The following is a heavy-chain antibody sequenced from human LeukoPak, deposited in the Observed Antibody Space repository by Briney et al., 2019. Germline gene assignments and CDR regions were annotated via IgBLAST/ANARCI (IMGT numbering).Heavy chain of an antibody. Sequence: GGSLRLSCAASGFTLSNYGMQWVRQAPGKGLEWVAVISYDGSNKYYADSVKGRFTISRDNAKNTLYLQINSLRADDTAVYYCARGGAMGIDYWGQGTLVTVSS. J-gene: IGHJ4*02. D-gene: IGHD1-26*01. CDR2: ISYDGSNK. V-gene: IGHV3-30*03. CDR1: GFTLSNYG. CDR3: ARGGAMGIDY.